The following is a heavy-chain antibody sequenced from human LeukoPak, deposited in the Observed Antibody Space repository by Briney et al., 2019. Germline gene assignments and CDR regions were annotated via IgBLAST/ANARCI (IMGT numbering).Heavy chain of an antibody. CDR2: ISYDGSNK. CDR1: GFTFSSYA. D-gene: IGHD2-21*02. V-gene: IGHV3-30*04. Sequence: PGGTLRLSCAASGFTFSSYAMHWVRQAPGKGLEWVAVISYDGSNKYYADSVKGRFTISRDNSKNTLYLQMNSLRAEDTAVYYCARDALSQVVVTAISVDYWGQGTLVTVSS. CDR3: ARDALSQVVVTAISVDY. J-gene: IGHJ4*02.